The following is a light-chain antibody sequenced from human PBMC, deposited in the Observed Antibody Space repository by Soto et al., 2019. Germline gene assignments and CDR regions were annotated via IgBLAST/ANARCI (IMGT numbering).Light chain of an antibody. J-gene: IGLJ2*01. CDR2: YDS. V-gene: IGLV3-21*04. CDR3: QVGDSSGDPVV. CDR1: NIASKR. Sequence: SYELTQPPSVSVAPGKTARITCGGNNIASKRVHWYQQRPGQAPVLVIYYDSDRPSGIPERFSGSNSGNTATLTISRVEAGDEAAYYCQVGDSSGDPVVFGGGTKLTVL.